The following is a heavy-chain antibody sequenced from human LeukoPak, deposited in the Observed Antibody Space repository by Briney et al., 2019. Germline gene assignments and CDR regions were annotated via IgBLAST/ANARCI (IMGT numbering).Heavy chain of an antibody. V-gene: IGHV1-2*02. CDR2: INPNSGGT. D-gene: IGHD3-9*01. CDR1: GYTFTGYY. J-gene: IGHJ6*03. CDR3: ARGIILRYFDWLLLGSTSWDYYYYMDV. Sequence: ASVKVSCKASGYTFTGYYMHWVRQAPGQGLEWMGWINPNSGGTNYAQKFQGRVTMTRDTSISTAYMELSRLRSDDTAVYYCARGIILRYFDWLLLGSTSWDYYYYMDVWGKGTTVTISS.